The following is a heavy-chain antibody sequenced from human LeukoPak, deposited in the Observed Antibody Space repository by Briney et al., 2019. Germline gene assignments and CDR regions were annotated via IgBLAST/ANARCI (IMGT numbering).Heavy chain of an antibody. CDR1: GGSFNGYY. D-gene: IGHD3-10*01. CDR3: ARWATVVRGGSIVNWFDP. V-gene: IGHV4-34*01. Sequence: SETLSLTCAVYGGSFNGYYWGWIRQPPGKGLEWIGEINDSGSTNYNPSLKSRLTISLDMSKKQFSLKLNSVTAADTAVYYCARWATVVRGGSIVNWFDPWGQGTLVTVSS. CDR2: INDSGST. J-gene: IGHJ5*02.